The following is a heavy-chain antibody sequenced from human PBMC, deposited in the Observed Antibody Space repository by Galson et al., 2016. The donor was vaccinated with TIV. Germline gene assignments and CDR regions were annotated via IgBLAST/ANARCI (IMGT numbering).Heavy chain of an antibody. D-gene: IGHD4-23*01. CDR2: INFRGTT. CDR1: GEPISFFY. V-gene: IGHV4-4*07. Sequence: SETLSLTCTISGEPISFFYWSWIRQGADRGLEWIGRINFRGTTNYNPSLRSRVTMSVDTSENHVFLNLTSVTAADTAVYYCTREMSTVVTTDHFYYHMDVWGKGTTVTVSS. CDR3: TREMSTVVTTDHFYYHMDV. J-gene: IGHJ6*03.